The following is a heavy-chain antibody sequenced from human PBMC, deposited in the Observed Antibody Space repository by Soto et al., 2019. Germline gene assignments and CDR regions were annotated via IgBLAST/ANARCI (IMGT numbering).Heavy chain of an antibody. CDR2: IFYSGVT. J-gene: IGHJ4*02. V-gene: IGHV4-61*01. CDR3: ARKRAGSPRFFDY. Sequence: SETLSLTCNVSVGSVNSGSYYWNWIRQPPGKGLEWVGFIFYSGVTNYSPSLRSRATISLDTSKNQFSLKLNSVSAADTAVYYCARKRAGSPRFFDYWGQGIPVTVSS. CDR1: VGSVNSGSYY. D-gene: IGHD1-1*01.